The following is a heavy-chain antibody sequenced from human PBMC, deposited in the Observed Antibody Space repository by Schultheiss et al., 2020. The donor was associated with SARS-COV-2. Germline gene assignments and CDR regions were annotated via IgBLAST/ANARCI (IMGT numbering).Heavy chain of an antibody. CDR2: INPNSGGT. Sequence: ASVKVSCKASGYTFTGYYMHWVRQAPGQGLEWMGWINPNSGGTNYAQKFQGRVTMTRDTSISTAYMELSRLRSDDTAVYYCARGPLPYGGNWGDYWGQGTLVTVSS. V-gene: IGHV1-2*02. J-gene: IGHJ4*02. CDR1: GYTFTGYY. D-gene: IGHD4-23*01. CDR3: ARGPLPYGGNWGDY.